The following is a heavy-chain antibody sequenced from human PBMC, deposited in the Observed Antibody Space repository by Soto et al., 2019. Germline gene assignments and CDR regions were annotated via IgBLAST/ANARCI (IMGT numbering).Heavy chain of an antibody. CDR2: ISGSGSNT. CDR3: PRLLGYYDFLTDLYRGWFDP. D-gene: IGHD3-9*01. J-gene: IGHJ5*02. V-gene: IGHV3-11*06. Sequence: QMQLVESGGGLVKPGGSLRLSCAASGFTFSDYYMTWIRQAPGKGLEWVAYISGSGSNTNYADSVKGRFTISRDKANHSLYLQMNSLRVEDTAVYYCPRLLGYYDFLTDLYRGWFDPWGQGTLVTVSS. CDR1: GFTFSDYY.